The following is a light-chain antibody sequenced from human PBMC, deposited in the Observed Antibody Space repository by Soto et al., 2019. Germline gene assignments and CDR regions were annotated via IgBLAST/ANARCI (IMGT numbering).Light chain of an antibody. V-gene: IGKV1-5*03. CDR2: KAS. CDR3: QQYHSFST. J-gene: IGKJ1*01. CDR1: QSITSW. Sequence: DIQMTQSPSTLSASVGDRVTITCRASQSITSWLAWYQQKPGKAPNLLIYKASNLESGVPSRFSGSGSGTEFTPTISCLVHDDFATYYCQQYHSFSTFGQGTKVETK.